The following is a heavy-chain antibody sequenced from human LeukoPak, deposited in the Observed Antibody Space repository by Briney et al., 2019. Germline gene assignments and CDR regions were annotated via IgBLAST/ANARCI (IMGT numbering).Heavy chain of an antibody. D-gene: IGHD5-12*01. CDR3: ARDRLGGADY. CDR2: IYYSGST. V-gene: IGHV4-39*06. J-gene: IGHJ4*02. Sequence: SETLSLTCFVSGGSISSSSYYWGWIRQPPGEGLEWIGSIYYSGSTYYNSSLQSRVTISVHMSNKQFALKVSSVTAADTAVYYCARDRLGGADYWGQGTLVTVSS. CDR1: GGSISSSSYY.